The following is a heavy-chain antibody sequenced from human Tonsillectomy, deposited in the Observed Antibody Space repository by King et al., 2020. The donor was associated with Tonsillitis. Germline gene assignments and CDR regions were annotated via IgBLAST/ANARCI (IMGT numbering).Heavy chain of an antibody. J-gene: IGHJ4*02. CDR2: IYYSGST. V-gene: IGHV4-59*08. CDR3: ARFPSESGNNYYFDY. CDR1: GGSISSYY. D-gene: IGHD1/OR15-1a*01. Sequence: VQLQESGPGLVKPSETLSLTCTVSGGSISSYYWSWIRQPPGKGLEWIGYIYYSGSTNYNPSLKSRVTISVDTSKNQFSLKLSSVTAADTAVYYCARFPSESGNNYYFDYWGQGTLVTVSS.